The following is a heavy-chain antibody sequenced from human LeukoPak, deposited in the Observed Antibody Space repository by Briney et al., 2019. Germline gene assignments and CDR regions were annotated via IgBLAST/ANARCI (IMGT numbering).Heavy chain of an antibody. CDR2: ISGSGSST. CDR1: GFTFSSYA. D-gene: IGHD3-22*01. Sequence: GGSLRLSCAASGFTFSSYAMSWVRQAPGKGLEWVSAISGSGSSTYYADSVKGRFTISRDNSKNTLYLQMNSLRAEDTAVYYCALAGDSSGYYYGYYFWGQGTLVTVLS. J-gene: IGHJ4*02. CDR3: ALAGDSSGYYYGYYF. V-gene: IGHV3-23*01.